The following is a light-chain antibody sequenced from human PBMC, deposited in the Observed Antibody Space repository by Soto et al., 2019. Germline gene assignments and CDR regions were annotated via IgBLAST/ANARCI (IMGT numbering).Light chain of an antibody. CDR2: DAS. CDR3: QQRSNWPWT. J-gene: IGKJ1*01. Sequence: EIVLTQSPATLSLSPGERATLSCSASQSVSIYLAGYQQKPGQAPRLLIYDASNRATGIPARFSGSGSGTDFTLSISRLEPEDFAVYFCQQRSNWPWTFGQGTKVEIK. CDR1: QSVSIY. V-gene: IGKV3-11*01.